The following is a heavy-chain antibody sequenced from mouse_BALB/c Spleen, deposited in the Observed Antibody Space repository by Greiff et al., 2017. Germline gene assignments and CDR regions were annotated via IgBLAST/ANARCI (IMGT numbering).Heavy chain of an antibody. V-gene: IGHV5-6-5*01. CDR3: ARGSYYGNYVDY. J-gene: IGHJ2*01. D-gene: IGHD2-10*01. CDR2: ISSGGST. CDR1: GFTFSSYA. Sequence: EVKLVESGGGLVKPGGSLKLSCAASGFTFSSYAMSWVRQTPEKRLEWVASISSGGSTYYPDSVKGRFTISRDNARNILYLQMSSLRSEDTAMYYCARGSYYGNYVDYWGQGTTLTVSS.